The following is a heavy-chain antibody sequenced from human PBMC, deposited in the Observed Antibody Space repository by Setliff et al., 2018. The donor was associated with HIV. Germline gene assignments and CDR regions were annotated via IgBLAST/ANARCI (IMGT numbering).Heavy chain of an antibody. Sequence: GGSLRLSCSASGFTFPNYAMHWVRQAPGKGLEYVSAITARGTPDYADSVKGRFTISRDNAKNSLYLQMNSLRAEDTAVYSCARDQFDFWSGYQFFYGMDVWGQGTTVTVPS. J-gene: IGHJ6*02. CDR1: GFTFPNYA. CDR3: ARDQFDFWSGYQFFYGMDV. CDR2: ITARGTP. D-gene: IGHD3-3*01. V-gene: IGHV3-64*04.